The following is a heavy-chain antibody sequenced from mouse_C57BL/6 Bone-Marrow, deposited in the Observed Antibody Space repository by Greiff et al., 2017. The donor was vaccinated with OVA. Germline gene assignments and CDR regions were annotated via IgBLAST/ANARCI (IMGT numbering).Heavy chain of an antibody. J-gene: IGHJ2*01. CDR2: INPSTGGT. V-gene: IGHV1-42*01. CDR3: ARGWLPRDY. Sequence: VQLQQSGPELVKPGASVKISCKASGYSFTGYYMNWVKQSPEKSLEWIGEINPSTGGTTYNQKFKAKATLTVDKSSSTAYMQLKSLTSEDSAVYYCARGWLPRDYWGQGTTLTVSS. CDR1: GYSFTGYY. D-gene: IGHD2-3*01.